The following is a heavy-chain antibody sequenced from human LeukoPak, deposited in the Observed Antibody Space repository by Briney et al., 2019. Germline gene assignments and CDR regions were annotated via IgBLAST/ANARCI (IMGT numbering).Heavy chain of an antibody. CDR2: INPSGGST. D-gene: IGHD5-18*01. CDR1: GYTFTSYY. V-gene: IGHV1-46*01. Sequence: GASVKVSCKASGYTFTSYYMHWVRQAPGQGLEWMGIINPSGGSTSYAQKFQGRVTMTRDMSTSTVYMELSSLRSEDTAVYYCARDFRRGYSYGLNPGDYWGQGTLVTVSS. J-gene: IGHJ4*02. CDR3: ARDFRRGYSYGLNPGDY.